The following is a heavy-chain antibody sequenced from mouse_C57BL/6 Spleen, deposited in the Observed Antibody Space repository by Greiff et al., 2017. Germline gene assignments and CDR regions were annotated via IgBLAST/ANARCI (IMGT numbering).Heavy chain of an antibody. D-gene: IGHD4-1*01. CDR1: GFTFSDYG. Sequence: EVKLMESGGGLVKPGGSLKLSCAASGFTFSDYGMHWVRQAPEKGLEWVAYISSGSSTIYYADTVKGRFTISRDNAKNTLFLQRTSLRSEDTAMYYCGRRNWEGYYAMDYWGQGTSVTVSS. J-gene: IGHJ4*01. CDR3: GRRNWEGYYAMDY. V-gene: IGHV5-17*01. CDR2: ISSGSSTI.